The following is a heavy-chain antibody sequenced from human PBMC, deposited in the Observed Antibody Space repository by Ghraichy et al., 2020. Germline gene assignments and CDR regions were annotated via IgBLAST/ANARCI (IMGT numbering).Heavy chain of an antibody. Sequence: ASVKVSCKASGYTFTSYGISWVRQAPGQGLEWMGWISAYNGNTNYAQKPQGRVTMTTDTSTSTAYMELRSLRSDDTAVYYCAATPDTMFYYYYGMDVWGQGTTVTVSS. CDR3: AATPDTMFYYYYGMDV. J-gene: IGHJ6*02. V-gene: IGHV1-18*01. CDR2: ISAYNGNT. D-gene: IGHD2-15*01. CDR1: GYTFTSYG.